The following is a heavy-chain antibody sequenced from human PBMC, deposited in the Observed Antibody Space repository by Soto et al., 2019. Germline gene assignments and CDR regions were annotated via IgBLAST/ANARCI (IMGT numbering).Heavy chain of an antibody. CDR3: AKDQSGYGYYYYYGMDV. CDR1: GFTFSSYG. CDR2: ISYDGSNK. D-gene: IGHD3-3*01. V-gene: IGHV3-30*18. J-gene: IGHJ6*02. Sequence: GGSLRLSCAASGFTFSSYGMHWVRQAPGKGLEWVAVISYDGSNKYYADSVKGRFTISRDNSKNTLYLQMNSLRAEDTAVYYCAKDQSGYGYYYYYGMDVWGQGTTVTVSS.